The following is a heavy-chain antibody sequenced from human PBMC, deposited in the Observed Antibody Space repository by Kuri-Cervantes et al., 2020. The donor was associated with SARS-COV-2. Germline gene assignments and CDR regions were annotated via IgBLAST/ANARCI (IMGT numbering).Heavy chain of an antibody. Sequence: GGSLRLSCAASGFTFSSYSMNWVRQAPGKGLEWVSYISSSGSTIYYADSVKGRFTISRDNAKNSLYLQMNGLRAEDTAVYYCARPYDEGPTTPNWGQGTLVTVSS. J-gene: IGHJ4*02. D-gene: IGHD3-22*01. CDR3: ARPYDEGPTTPN. CDR1: GFTFSSYS. V-gene: IGHV3-48*04. CDR2: ISSSGSTI.